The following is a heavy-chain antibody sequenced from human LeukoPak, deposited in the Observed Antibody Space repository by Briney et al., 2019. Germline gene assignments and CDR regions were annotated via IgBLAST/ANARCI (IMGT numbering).Heavy chain of an antibody. CDR1: GGSISSSNW. J-gene: IGHJ5*02. V-gene: IGHV4-4*02. D-gene: IGHD3-10*01. CDR3: ARARDYYGSGRVHL. Sequence: SGTLSLTCAVSGGSISSSNWWSWVRQSPGKGLEWIGEIYHTGSTNYNPSLKSRVTISIDKSNNQFSLKLTSVTAADTAVYFCARARDYYGSGRVHLWSQGTLVTVSS. CDR2: IYHTGST.